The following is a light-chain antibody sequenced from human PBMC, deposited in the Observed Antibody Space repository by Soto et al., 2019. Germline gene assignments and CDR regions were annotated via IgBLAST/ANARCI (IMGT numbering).Light chain of an antibody. CDR2: EVS. V-gene: IGLV2-8*01. J-gene: IGLJ1*01. Sequence: QSALTQPPSASGSPGQSVTISCTGTSSDVGGYNYVSWYQQHPGKAPKLMIYEVSEWPSGVPDRFSGSKSSNTASLTVSGLQAEDEADYYCSSYAGSNNLVFGTGTKVTVL. CDR1: SSDVGGYNY. CDR3: SSYAGSNNLV.